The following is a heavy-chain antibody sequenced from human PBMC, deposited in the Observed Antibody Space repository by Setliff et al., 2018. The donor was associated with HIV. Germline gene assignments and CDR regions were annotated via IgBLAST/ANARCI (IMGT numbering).Heavy chain of an antibody. D-gene: IGHD3-10*01. CDR1: SGSISTYY. J-gene: IGHJ3*02. Sequence: SETLSLTCTVSSGSISTYYWTWIRQPPGKGLEYIGYIYYTGSTDYNPSLNGRVTISIDMSKSQFSLKLNSVTAADTAVYYCARPPTHYFGNNKSSWPDAFDIWGLGTMVTVSS. CDR2: IYYTGST. V-gene: IGHV4-59*01. CDR3: ARPPTHYFGNNKSSWPDAFDI.